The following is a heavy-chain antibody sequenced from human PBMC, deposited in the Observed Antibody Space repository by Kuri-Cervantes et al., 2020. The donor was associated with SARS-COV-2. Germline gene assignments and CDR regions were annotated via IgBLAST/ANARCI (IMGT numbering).Heavy chain of an antibody. V-gene: IGHV1-2*02. CDR2: INPNSGGT. D-gene: IGHD3-10*01. J-gene: IGHJ4*02. CDR3: ARDWAYVDPGYFDY. Sequence: ASVKVSCKASGYTFTGYYMHWVRQAPRQGLEWMGWINPNSGGTNYAQKFQGRVTMTRDTSISTAYMELSRLRSDDTAVYYCARDWAYVDPGYFDYWGQGTLVTVSS. CDR1: GYTFTGYY.